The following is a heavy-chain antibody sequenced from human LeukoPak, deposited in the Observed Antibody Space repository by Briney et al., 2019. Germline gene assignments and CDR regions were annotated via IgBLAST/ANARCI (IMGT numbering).Heavy chain of an antibody. CDR2: IYYSGST. J-gene: IGHJ6*02. Sequence: PSETLSLTCTVSGGSISSYYWSWIRQPPGKGLEWIGYIYYSGSTNYNPSLKSRVTISVDTSKNQFSLKLSSVTAADTAVYYCARHRPDYGGYSPYYYYGMDVWGQGTTVTVSS. CDR1: GGSISSYY. V-gene: IGHV4-59*08. D-gene: IGHD4-17*01. CDR3: ARHRPDYGGYSPYYYYGMDV.